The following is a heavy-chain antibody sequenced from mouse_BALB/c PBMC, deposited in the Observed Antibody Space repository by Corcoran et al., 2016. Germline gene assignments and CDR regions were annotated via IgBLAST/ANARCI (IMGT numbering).Heavy chain of an antibody. CDR1: GFNIKDTY. J-gene: IGHJ3*01. CDR3: ASPYYYGSRGFAY. Sequence: EDQLQQSGVELVKPGASVKLSCTASGFNIKDTYRHWVKQRPVQGLEWIGRIDPANGNTKYDPKFQGKATITADTSSNTAYLQLSSLTSEDTAVDYCASPYYYGSRGFAYWGQGTLVTVSA. CDR2: IDPANGNT. D-gene: IGHD1-1*01. V-gene: IGHV14-3*02.